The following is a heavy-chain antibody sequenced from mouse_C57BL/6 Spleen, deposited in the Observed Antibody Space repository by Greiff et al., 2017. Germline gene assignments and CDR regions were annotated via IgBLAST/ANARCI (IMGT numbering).Heavy chain of an antibody. D-gene: IGHD2-3*01. V-gene: IGHV5-4*03. CDR1: GFTFSSYA. Sequence: EVMLVEPGGGLVKPGGSLKLSCAASGFTFSSYAMSWVRQTPEKRLEWVATISAGGSYTYYPDNVKGRFTISRDNAKNNLYLQMSHLKSEDTAMYYCAREGWRYFDYWGQGTTLTVSS. CDR2: ISAGGSYT. CDR3: AREGWRYFDY. J-gene: IGHJ2*01.